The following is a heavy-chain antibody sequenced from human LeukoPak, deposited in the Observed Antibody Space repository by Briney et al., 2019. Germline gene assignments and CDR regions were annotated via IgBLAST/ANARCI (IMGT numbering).Heavy chain of an antibody. Sequence: PSETLSLTCTVSGGSISSYYWSWIRQPPGKGLEWIGYIYYSGSTNYNPSLKSRVTISVDTSKNQFSLKLSSVTAADTAVYYCARAPGSLRYFDWLLPPHFDYWGQGTLVTVSS. CDR1: GGSISSYY. CDR3: ARAPGSLRYFDWLLPPHFDY. V-gene: IGHV4-59*01. CDR2: IYYSGST. D-gene: IGHD3-9*01. J-gene: IGHJ4*02.